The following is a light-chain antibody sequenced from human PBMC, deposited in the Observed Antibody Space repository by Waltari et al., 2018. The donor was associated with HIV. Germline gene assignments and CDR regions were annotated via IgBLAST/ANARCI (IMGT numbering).Light chain of an antibody. Sequence: SYELTQPPSVSVSPGQTAIITCSGDKLGDKYASWYQQRPGQSPVLVIYEDVKRPSGIPERCSGSNSGNTATLTISGTQAMDESDYYCQAWDSHNVIFGGGTKLTVL. CDR1: KLGDKY. CDR2: EDV. V-gene: IGLV3-1*01. CDR3: QAWDSHNVI. J-gene: IGLJ2*01.